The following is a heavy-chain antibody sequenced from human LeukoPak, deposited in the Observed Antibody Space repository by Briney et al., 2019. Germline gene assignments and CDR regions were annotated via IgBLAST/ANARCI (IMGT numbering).Heavy chain of an antibody. CDR3: ASGGYSFGY. CDR1: GFSFSNYW. V-gene: IGHV3-7*03. CDR2: IKQDGSEK. J-gene: IGHJ4*02. D-gene: IGHD5-18*01. Sequence: GGSLRLSCAASGFSFSNYWMNWVRQAPGQGLEWVANIKQDGSEKYYVDSVKGRFTISRDNAKNSLYLQMNSLRAEDTAVYYCASGGYSFGYWGQGTLVTVSS.